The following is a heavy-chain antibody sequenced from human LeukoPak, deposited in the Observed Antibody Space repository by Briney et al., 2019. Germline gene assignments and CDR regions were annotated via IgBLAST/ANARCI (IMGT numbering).Heavy chain of an antibody. V-gene: IGHV1-18*01. CDR3: ARDPRYCSSTSCLSYYFDY. CDR2: ISAYSGYT. J-gene: IGHJ4*02. Sequence: ASVKVSCKASGGTFSSYAISWVRQAPGQGLEWMGWISAYSGYTTYAQNLQGRVTMTTDTSTSTAYMELRSLRSDDTAVYYCARDPRYCSSTSCLSYYFDYWGQGTLVTVSS. D-gene: IGHD2-2*01. CDR1: GGTFSSYA.